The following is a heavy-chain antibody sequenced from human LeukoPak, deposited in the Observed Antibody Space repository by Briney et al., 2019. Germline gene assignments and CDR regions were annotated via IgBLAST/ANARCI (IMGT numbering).Heavy chain of an antibody. D-gene: IGHD2-15*01. J-gene: IGHJ5*02. CDR3: AKARGFCSGGSCYNPFDP. V-gene: IGHV3-23*01. CDR1: GFSFSSYA. CDR2: ISGSGGST. Sequence: GGSLRLSCVASGFSFSSYAMSWVRQAPGKGVEWVSGISGSGGSTYYADSVKGRFTISKDNSKNTLYVQMNSLRAEDTAVYYCAKARGFCSGGSCYNPFDPWGQGTLVTVSS.